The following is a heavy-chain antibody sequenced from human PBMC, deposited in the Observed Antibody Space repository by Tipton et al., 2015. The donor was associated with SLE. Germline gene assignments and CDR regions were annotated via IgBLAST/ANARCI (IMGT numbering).Heavy chain of an antibody. CDR3: ARDLYSGYDLYYFDY. J-gene: IGHJ4*02. D-gene: IGHD5-12*01. CDR2: ISAYNGNT. CDR1: GYTFTSYG. Sequence: LVQSGAEVKKPGASVKVSCKASGYTFTSYGISWVRQAPGQGLEWMGWISAYNGNTNYAQKLQGRVTMTTDTSTSTAYMELRSLRSDDTAVYYCARDLYSGYDLYYFDYWGQGTLVTVSS. V-gene: IGHV1-18*01.